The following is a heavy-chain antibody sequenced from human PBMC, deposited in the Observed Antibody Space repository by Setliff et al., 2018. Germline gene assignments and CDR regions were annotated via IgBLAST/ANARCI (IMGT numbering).Heavy chain of an antibody. V-gene: IGHV2-5*02. CDR1: GFSLSTSGVG. CDR3: ARCITIFGVVIPNALDY. CDR2: IYWDDDK. D-gene: IGHD3-3*01. J-gene: IGHJ4*02. Sequence: SGPTLVNPTQTLTLTCTFSGFSLSTSGVGVGWIRQPPGKALEWLALIYWDDDKRYSPSLKSRLTITKDTSKNQVVLTMTNMDPVDTATYYCARCITIFGVVIPNALDYWGQGTPVAVSS.